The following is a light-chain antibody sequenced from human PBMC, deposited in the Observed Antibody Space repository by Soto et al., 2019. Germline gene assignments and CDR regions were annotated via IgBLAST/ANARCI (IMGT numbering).Light chain of an antibody. CDR1: QSVSNY. CDR2: DAS. Sequence: EIVMTQPPATLSVSPGERATLSCRASQSVSNYLAWYQQKPGQAPRLLIYDASNRVTGIPARFSGSGSETDFTLTISSLEPEDFGVYYCLHRMNWPLTFGQGTRLEIK. CDR3: LHRMNWPLT. V-gene: IGKV3-11*01. J-gene: IGKJ5*01.